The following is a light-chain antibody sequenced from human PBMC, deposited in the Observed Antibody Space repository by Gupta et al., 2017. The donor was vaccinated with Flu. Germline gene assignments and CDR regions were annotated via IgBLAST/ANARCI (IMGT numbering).Light chain of an antibody. CDR3: QQRSNWPRIT. CDR1: QSVSSY. J-gene: IGKJ5*01. CDR2: DAS. V-gene: IGKV3-11*01. Sequence: EIVLTQSPATLSLSQGEIATLSCRASQSVSSYLAWDQQKPGQATRLLIYDASNRATGIPARFSGSGSGTDFTLIISSLEPEEFAVYYCQQRSNWPRITFGQGTRLEIK.